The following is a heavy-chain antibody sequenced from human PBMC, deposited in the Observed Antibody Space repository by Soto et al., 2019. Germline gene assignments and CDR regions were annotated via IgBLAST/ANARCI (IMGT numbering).Heavy chain of an antibody. V-gene: IGHV5-51*01. CDR1: GYSFTNYC. CDR3: ARSRITGTTWSFDK. Sequence: GESLKISCEASGYSFTNYCIGLVLQMPGKGLEWMAIIYPGDSDARYRPSFQGQVTISADKSINTAYLQWSSLKASDTAMYYCARSRITGTTWSFDKWGQGTLVTVSS. J-gene: IGHJ4*02. D-gene: IGHD1-20*01. CDR2: IYPGDSDA.